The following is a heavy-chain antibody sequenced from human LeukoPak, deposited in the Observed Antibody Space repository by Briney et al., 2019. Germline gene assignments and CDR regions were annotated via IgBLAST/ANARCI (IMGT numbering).Heavy chain of an antibody. CDR3: AGNPNYYGSGSYSN. J-gene: IGHJ4*02. CDR2: ISAFNGNT. V-gene: IGHV1-18*01. CDR1: GYIFTSYG. D-gene: IGHD3-10*01. Sequence: ASVKVSCKASGYIFTSYGVSWVRQAPGQGLEWMGWISAFNGNTNYAQKFQGRVTMTRDTSISTAYMELSRLRSDDTAVYYCAGNPNYYGSGSYSNWGQGTLVTVSS.